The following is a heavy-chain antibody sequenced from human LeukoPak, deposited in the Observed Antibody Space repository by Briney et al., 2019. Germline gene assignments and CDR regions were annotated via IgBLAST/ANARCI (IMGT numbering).Heavy chain of an antibody. Sequence: PSETLSLTCTVSGGYIISRSHYWGWTRQPPGKGLEWIRSVYYSGNTYYNPSLKTRATISIDTPTSKNQFSLTLSSVTAADTAVYYCARHHAEILVPNDWGQGTLVTVSS. CDR2: VYYSGNT. V-gene: IGHV4-39*01. D-gene: IGHD1-1*01. CDR3: ARHHAEILVPND. CDR1: GGYIISRSHY. J-gene: IGHJ4*02.